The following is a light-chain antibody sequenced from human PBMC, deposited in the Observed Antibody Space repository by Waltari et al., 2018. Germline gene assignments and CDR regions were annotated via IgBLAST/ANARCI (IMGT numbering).Light chain of an antibody. CDR1: QSVSSW. J-gene: IGKJ1*01. CDR2: KAS. CDR3: KQYNPTSPWT. Sequence: DIHMTQSPSTLSASVGDSVTITCRATQSVSSWLAWNQQKPNKAPNHLIYKASTLETGVPYRFSGSGSGTEFSLTIDSLQPEDFATYYCKQYNPTSPWTFGQGTKV. V-gene: IGKV1-5*03.